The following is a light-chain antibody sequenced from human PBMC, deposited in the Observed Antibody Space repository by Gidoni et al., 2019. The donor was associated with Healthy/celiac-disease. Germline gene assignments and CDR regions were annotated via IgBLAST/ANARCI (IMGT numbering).Light chain of an antibody. Sequence: VLTQSSGTLSLSPGERATLSCRASQSVSSSYLAWYQQKPGHAPRLLIYGASSRATGIPDRFSGSGSGTDFTLTISRLEPEDFAVYYCQQYGSSLLTFGGGTKVEIK. V-gene: IGKV3-20*01. J-gene: IGKJ4*01. CDR2: GAS. CDR1: QSVSSSY. CDR3: QQYGSSLLT.